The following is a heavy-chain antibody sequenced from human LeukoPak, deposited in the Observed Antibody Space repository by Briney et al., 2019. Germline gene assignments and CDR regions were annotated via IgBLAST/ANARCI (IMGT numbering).Heavy chain of an antibody. CDR1: GGSISSGSYY. CDR2: IYTSGST. CDR3: ARQVDGDYDY. V-gene: IGHV4-61*02. D-gene: IGHD4-17*01. Sequence: PSETLSLTCTVSGGSISSGSYYWSWIRQPAGKGLEWIGRIYTSGSTNYNPSLKSRVTISVDTSKNQFSLKLSSVTAADTAVYYCARQVDGDYDYWGQGTLVTVSS. J-gene: IGHJ4*02.